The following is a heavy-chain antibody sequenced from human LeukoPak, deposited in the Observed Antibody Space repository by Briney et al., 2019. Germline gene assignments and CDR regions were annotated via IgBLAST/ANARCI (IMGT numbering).Heavy chain of an antibody. CDR2: INHSGST. CDR3: ARGPTAQWLVPHDAFDI. J-gene: IGHJ3*02. Sequence: SETLSLTCAVYGVSFGGYYWSWIRQPPGKGLEWIGEINHSGSTNYNPSLKSRVTISVDTSKNQFSLKLSSVTAADTAVYYCARGPTAQWLVPHDAFDIWGQGTMVTVSS. CDR1: GVSFGGYY. D-gene: IGHD6-19*01. V-gene: IGHV4-34*01.